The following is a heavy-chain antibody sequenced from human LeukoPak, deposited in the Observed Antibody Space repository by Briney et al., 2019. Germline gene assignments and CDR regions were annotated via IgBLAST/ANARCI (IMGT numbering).Heavy chain of an antibody. Sequence: SVKVSCKASGGTFSSYAISWVRQAPGQGLEWMGGIIPIFGTANYAQKFQGRVTITADESTSTAYMELSSLRSEGTAVYYCARESPQEDIVVVPAAIEDYYGMDVWGQGTTVTVSS. J-gene: IGHJ6*02. V-gene: IGHV1-69*01. CDR2: IIPIFGTA. CDR1: GGTFSSYA. CDR3: ARESPQEDIVVVPAAIEDYYGMDV. D-gene: IGHD2-2*01.